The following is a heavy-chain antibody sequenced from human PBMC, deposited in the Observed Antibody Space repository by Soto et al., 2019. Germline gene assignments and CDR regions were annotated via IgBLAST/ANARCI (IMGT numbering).Heavy chain of an antibody. Sequence: SETLALTCTVYGGCISSYYWRWIRQPPGKGLEWIGYIYYSGSTNYNPSLKSRVTISVDTSKNQFSLKLSSVTAADTAVYYCASVNVYTSGWYYFDYWGQGTLVTVS. V-gene: IGHV4-59*01. CDR2: IYYSGST. D-gene: IGHD6-19*01. CDR1: GGCISSYY. J-gene: IGHJ4*02. CDR3: ASVNVYTSGWYYFDY.